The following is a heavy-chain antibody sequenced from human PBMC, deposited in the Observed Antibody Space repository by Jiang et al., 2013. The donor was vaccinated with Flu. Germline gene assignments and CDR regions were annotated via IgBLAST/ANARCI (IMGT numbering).Heavy chain of an antibody. CDR3: ARYYYDSSGHAFDI. CDR2: IYHSGST. D-gene: IGHD3-22*01. J-gene: IGHJ3*02. Sequence: AVSGGSISSSNWWSWVRQPPGKGLEWIGEIYHSGSTNYNPSLKSRVTISVDKSKNQFSLKLSSVTAADTAVYYCARYYYDSSGHAFDIWGQGTMVTVSS. V-gene: IGHV4-4*02. CDR1: GGSISSSNW.